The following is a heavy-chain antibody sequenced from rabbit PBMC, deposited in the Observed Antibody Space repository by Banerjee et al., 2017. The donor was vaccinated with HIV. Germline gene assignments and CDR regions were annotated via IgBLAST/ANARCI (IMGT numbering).Heavy chain of an antibody. Sequence: QSLEESGGDLVRPGASLTLTCTASGFSFSSSNHYMCWVRQAPGKGLEWIACIYVGSSGSTYYASWAKGRLTISKTSSTTVTLQMTSLTAADTATYFCARGKSSYTYGDAGYAYAIDWLDLWGPGTLVTVS. D-gene: IGHD6-1*01. CDR2: IYVGSSGST. CDR3: ARGKSSYTYGDAGYAYAIDWLDL. V-gene: IGHV1S40*01. CDR1: GFSFSSSNHY. J-gene: IGHJ5*01.